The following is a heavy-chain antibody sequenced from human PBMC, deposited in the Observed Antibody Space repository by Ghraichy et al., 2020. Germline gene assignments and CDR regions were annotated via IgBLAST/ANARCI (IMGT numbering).Heavy chain of an antibody. D-gene: IGHD2-8*02. V-gene: IGHV4-34*01. CDR2: INHGGST. Sequence: SETLSLTCAVYGESFSAYFRSWIRQPPGKGLGWIGEINHGGSTNSNPSPKRRVTISVDTSKTQFSLRLSSVTAAATAVYYCSTARYCACGGCTRYFDSWGQGTLVTVSS. CDR3: STARYCACGGCTRYFDS. CDR1: GESFSAYF. J-gene: IGHJ4*02.